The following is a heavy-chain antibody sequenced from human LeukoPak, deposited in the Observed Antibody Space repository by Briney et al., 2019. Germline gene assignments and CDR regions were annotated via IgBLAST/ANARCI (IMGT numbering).Heavy chain of an antibody. CDR3: ARKLPXNGLDV. CDR2: IDYTGSA. D-gene: IGHD2-15*01. J-gene: IGHJ6*02. Sequence: PSETLSLTCAVYGGSFTGYYWSWIRQPPGKGLEWIGYIDYTGSAKYNPSLRGRVALSVDTSNNRFSLKLTSVTVADTAIYYCARKLPXNGLDVWGLGATVIVSS. V-gene: IGHV4-34*11. CDR1: GGSFTGYY.